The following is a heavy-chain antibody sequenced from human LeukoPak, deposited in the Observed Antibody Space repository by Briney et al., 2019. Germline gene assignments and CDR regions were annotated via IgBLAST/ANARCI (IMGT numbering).Heavy chain of an antibody. Sequence: SETLSLTCTVSGGSISSSSYYWGWIRQPPGKGLEWIGSIYYSGSTYYNPSLKSRVTISVDTSKNQFSLKLSSVTAADTAVYYCARRKGKGYFDYWGQGTLVTVSS. J-gene: IGHJ4*02. CDR2: IYYSGST. V-gene: IGHV4-39*07. CDR3: ARRKGKGYFDY. CDR1: GGSISSSSYY.